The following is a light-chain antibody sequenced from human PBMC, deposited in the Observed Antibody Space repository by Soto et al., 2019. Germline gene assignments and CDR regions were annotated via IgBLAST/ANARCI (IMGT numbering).Light chain of an antibody. Sequence: EILFSQSPDTLSLSPRDRTTLSNTASQRVTNSSLARYHQKPVQAPRPLIFGASSRATHIPDSFNGSGSGTDFTLTRCSLEPEDFALYFCHQNGTSPRTFGPGTKV. CDR2: GAS. V-gene: IGKV3-20*01. CDR1: QRVTNSS. J-gene: IGKJ1*01. CDR3: HQNGTSPRT.